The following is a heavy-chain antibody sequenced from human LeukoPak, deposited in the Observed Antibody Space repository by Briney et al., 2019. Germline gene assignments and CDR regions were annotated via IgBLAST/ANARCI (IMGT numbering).Heavy chain of an antibody. CDR1: GVSISSYY. V-gene: IGHV4-59*12. Sequence: SETLSLTCTVSGVSISSYYWSWIRQPPGKGLEWIGDVNYSGSTNYNPSLESRVTISADTSKSQFSLKLSSVTAADTSVYYCARGRAVTRDFDYWGQGTLDRVSS. CDR2: VNYSGST. CDR3: ARGRAVTRDFDY. D-gene: IGHD4-23*01. J-gene: IGHJ4*02.